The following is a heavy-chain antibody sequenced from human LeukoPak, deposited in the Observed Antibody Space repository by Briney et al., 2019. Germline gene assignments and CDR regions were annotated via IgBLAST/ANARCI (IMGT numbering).Heavy chain of an antibody. Sequence: GGSLRLSCAASGFTFDDYAMHWVRQAPGKGLEWVSGISWNSGSIGYADSVKGRFTISRDNAKNSLYLQMNSLRIEDTAFYYCAKSSDRNGYYNVHNWGQGTLVTVSS. D-gene: IGHD3-9*01. J-gene: IGHJ4*02. V-gene: IGHV3-9*01. CDR3: AKSSDRNGYYNVHN. CDR2: ISWNSGSI. CDR1: GFTFDDYA.